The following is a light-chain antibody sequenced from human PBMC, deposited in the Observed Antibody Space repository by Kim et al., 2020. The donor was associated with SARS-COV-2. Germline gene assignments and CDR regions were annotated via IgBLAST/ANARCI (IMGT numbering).Light chain of an antibody. CDR3: QQRSNWVT. J-gene: IGKJ3*01. V-gene: IGKV3-11*01. Sequence: SLSPGERATLSCRASQSIGNYLAWYQHKPGQAPRLLIYDTSNRATGIPARFSGSGSGTDFTLTISSLEPEDFAVYYCQQRSNWVTFGPGTKVDIK. CDR2: DTS. CDR1: QSIGNY.